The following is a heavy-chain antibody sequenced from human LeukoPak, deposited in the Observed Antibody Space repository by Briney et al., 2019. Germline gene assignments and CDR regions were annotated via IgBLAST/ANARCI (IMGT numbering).Heavy chain of an antibody. Sequence: ASVKVSCKASGYTFTGYYIHWVRQAPGQGLEWMGRINPNSGGTNYAQKFQGRVTMTRDTSIRTVYMELSRLGSDDAAVYYCARGTSYTSGWWIYFDYWGQGTLVTVSS. D-gene: IGHD6-19*01. CDR1: GYTFTGYY. J-gene: IGHJ4*02. CDR3: ARGTSYTSGWWIYFDY. CDR2: INPNSGGT. V-gene: IGHV1-2*06.